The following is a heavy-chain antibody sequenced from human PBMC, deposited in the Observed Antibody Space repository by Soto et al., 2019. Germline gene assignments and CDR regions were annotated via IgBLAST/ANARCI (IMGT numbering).Heavy chain of an antibody. J-gene: IGHJ6*02. CDR1: GDSIGSYY. CDR3: ARQGEGYCVRTSCQYHYYGMDV. D-gene: IGHD2-2*01. CDR2: IYYSGST. V-gene: IGHV4-59*01. Sequence: PSETLSLTCTVSGDSIGSYYWSWIRQPPGKGLEWIGKIYYSGSTSYNPSLKSRVTISVDTSKNQFSLKLSSVTAADTAVYYCARQGEGYCVRTSCQYHYYGMDVCGQGTTVPVSS.